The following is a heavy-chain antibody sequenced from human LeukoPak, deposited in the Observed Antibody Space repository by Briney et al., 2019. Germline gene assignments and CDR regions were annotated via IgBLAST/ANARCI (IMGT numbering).Heavy chain of an antibody. CDR1: GDSISSGDYY. CDR2: IYYSGNT. CDR3: ARGHDYFDY. Sequence: PSQTLSLTCTVSGDSISSGDYYWSCIRQPPGKGLECIGYIYYSGNTYYNPSLQSRVTISVDTSKNQFSLNLSSVTAADTAVFYCARGHDYFDYWGQGTLVTVSS. J-gene: IGHJ4*02. V-gene: IGHV4-30-4*08.